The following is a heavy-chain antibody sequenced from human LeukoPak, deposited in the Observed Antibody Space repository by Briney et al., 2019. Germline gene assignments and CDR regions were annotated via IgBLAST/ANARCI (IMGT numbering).Heavy chain of an antibody. CDR2: IYNSGST. D-gene: IGHD5/OR15-5a*01. CDR3: ARGVYGLDAFDI. J-gene: IGHJ3*02. V-gene: IGHV4-38-2*02. Sequence: SETLSLTCTVSGYSISSGYYWGWIRRPPGKGLEWIGCIYNSGSTNYNPSLKSRVTISVDKSKNQFSLKLSSVTAADTAVYYCARGVYGLDAFDIWGQGTMVTVSS. CDR1: GYSISSGYY.